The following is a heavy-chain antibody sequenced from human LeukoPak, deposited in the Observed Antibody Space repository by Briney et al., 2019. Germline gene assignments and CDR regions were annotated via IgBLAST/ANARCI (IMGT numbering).Heavy chain of an antibody. V-gene: IGHV3-23*01. CDR1: GFTFRSYA. D-gene: IGHD3-9*01. CDR3: AKDTYYDISTGYYNSDY. J-gene: IGHJ4*02. CDR2: ISGSGGST. Sequence: GGSLRLSCAASGFTFRSYAMRWVRQAPGKGLEGVSAISGSGGSTYYSYSVKGRFTISRDNSKNTLYLQMNSLRAEDTAVYYCAKDTYYDISTGYYNSDYWGQGTLVSVCS.